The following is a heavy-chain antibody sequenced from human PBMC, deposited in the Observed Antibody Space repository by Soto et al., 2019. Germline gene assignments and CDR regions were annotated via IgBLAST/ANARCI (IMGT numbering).Heavy chain of an antibody. J-gene: IGHJ3*02. V-gene: IGHV3-73*01. CDR1: GFTFSGSA. CDR3: TRHPNAFDI. CDR2: IRSKANSYAT. Sequence: GGSLRLSCAASGFTFSGSAMHWVRQASGKGLEWVGRIRSKANSYATAYAASVKGRFTISGDDSKNTAYLQMNSLKTEDTAVYYCTRHPNAFDIWGQGTMVTVSS.